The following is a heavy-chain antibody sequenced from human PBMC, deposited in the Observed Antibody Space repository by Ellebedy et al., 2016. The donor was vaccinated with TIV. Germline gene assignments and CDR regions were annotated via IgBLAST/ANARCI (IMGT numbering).Heavy chain of an antibody. CDR2: ISATGDST. D-gene: IGHD3-10*01. CDR1: GSTLGRYA. Sequence: PGGSLRLSCTASGSTLGRYAMGRVRYAPGTGLVCVTLISATGDSTYYAESVEGRFTISRDNSQNTLYLQMNSLKVEDTAVYYCAKFRGFSWFGDFTDYWGQGTLVTVSS. CDR3: AKFRGFSWFGDFTDY. J-gene: IGHJ4*02. V-gene: IGHV3-23*01.